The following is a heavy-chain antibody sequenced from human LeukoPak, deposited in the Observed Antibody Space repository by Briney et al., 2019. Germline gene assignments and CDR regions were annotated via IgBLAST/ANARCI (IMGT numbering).Heavy chain of an antibody. D-gene: IGHD3-10*01. J-gene: IGHJ6*03. CDR2: IYTSGST. CDR3: ARSPIWFGERRHYYMDV. V-gene: IGHV4-4*07. CDR1: GGSISSYY. Sequence: PSETLSLTCTVSGGSISSYYWSWIRQPAGKGLEWIGRIYTSGSTNYNPSLKSRVTMSVDTSKNQFSLKLSSVTAADTAVYYCARSPIWFGERRHYYMDVWGKGTTVTISS.